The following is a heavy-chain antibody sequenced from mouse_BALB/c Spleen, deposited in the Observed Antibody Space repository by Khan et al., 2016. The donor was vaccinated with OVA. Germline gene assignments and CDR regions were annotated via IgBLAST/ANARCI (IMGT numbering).Heavy chain of an antibody. CDR1: GFSLTTYG. V-gene: IGHV2-2*01. J-gene: IGHJ3*01. Sequence: QVQLKESGPGLVQPSQSLSITCRVSGFSLTTYGVHWVRQSPGKGLEWLGVIRSGGNTDYNAAFISRLSLTKDNSKSQVFFKMDSLQADDTGVYYCARNSYMYGFTYWGQGTLVTVSA. CDR2: IRSGGNT. D-gene: IGHD2-14*01. CDR3: ARNSYMYGFTY.